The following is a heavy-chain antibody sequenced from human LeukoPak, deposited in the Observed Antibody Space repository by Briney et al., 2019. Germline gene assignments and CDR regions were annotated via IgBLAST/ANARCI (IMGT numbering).Heavy chain of an antibody. Sequence: ASVKVSCKASGYTFTSYGISWVRQAPGQGLEWMGWISAYNGNTNYAQKLQGRVTMTTDTSTSTAYMELRSLRSDDTAVYYCARTLPLYCSGGSCYGQAFDPWGQGTLVTVSS. V-gene: IGHV1-18*01. CDR2: ISAYNGNT. CDR3: ARTLPLYCSGGSCYGQAFDP. J-gene: IGHJ5*02. CDR1: GYTFTSYG. D-gene: IGHD2-15*01.